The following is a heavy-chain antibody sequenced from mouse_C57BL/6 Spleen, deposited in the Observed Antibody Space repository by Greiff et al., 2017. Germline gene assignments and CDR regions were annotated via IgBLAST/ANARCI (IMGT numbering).Heavy chain of an antibody. V-gene: IGHV1-26*01. CDR2: INPNNGGT. D-gene: IGHD1-1*01. Sequence: EVQLQQSGPELVKPGASVKISCKASGYTFTDYYMNWVKQSHGKSLEWIGDINPNNGGTSYNQKFKGKATLTVDKSSSTAYMELRSLTSEDSAVYYCARRGPYYGSSTAWFAYWGQGTLVTVSA. J-gene: IGHJ3*01. CDR3: ARRGPYYGSSTAWFAY. CDR1: GYTFTDYY.